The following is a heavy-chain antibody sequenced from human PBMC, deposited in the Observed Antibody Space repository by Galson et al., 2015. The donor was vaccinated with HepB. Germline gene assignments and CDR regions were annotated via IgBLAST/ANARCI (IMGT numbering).Heavy chain of an antibody. CDR2: IYYSGST. CDR3: ARKGPSGPYTY. CDR1: GGSISGFY. Sequence: ETLSLTCNVSGGSISGFYLSWIRQPPGKGLEYIGYIYYSGSTSYNPSLKSRVTISVDTPKNQFSLKQTSVTAADTAVYYCARKGPSGPYTYWGQGALVTVSS. V-gene: IGHV4-59*08. J-gene: IGHJ4*02. D-gene: IGHD3-10*01.